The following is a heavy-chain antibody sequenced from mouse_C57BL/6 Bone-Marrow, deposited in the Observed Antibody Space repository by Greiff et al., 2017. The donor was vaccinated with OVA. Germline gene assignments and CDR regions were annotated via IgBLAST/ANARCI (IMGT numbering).Heavy chain of an antibody. Sequence: QVQLQQPGAELVMPGASVKLSCKASGYTFTSYWMHWVKQRPGQGLEWIGEIDPSDSYTNYNQKFKGKSTLTVDKSSSTAYMQLSSLTSEDSAVYYSARLDYGSPWFAYWGQGTLVTVSA. CDR1: GYTFTSYW. CDR2: IDPSDSYT. J-gene: IGHJ3*01. D-gene: IGHD1-1*01. V-gene: IGHV1-69*01. CDR3: ARLDYGSPWFAY.